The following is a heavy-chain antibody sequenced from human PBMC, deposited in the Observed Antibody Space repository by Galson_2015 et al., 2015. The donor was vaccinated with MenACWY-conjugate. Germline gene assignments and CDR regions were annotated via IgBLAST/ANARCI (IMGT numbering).Heavy chain of an antibody. CDR1: GFTFSNYW. CDR3: AKRWDYDILTGSYDF. V-gene: IGHV3-74*01. Sequence: SLRLSCAASGFTFSNYWMHWVRQAPGKGLVWVSRINGDGISTSYGDSVKGRFTISRDKSKNTVYLQMDSLRAGDTAIYYCAKRWDYDILTGSYDFWGQGTLVTVSS. CDR2: INGDGIST. J-gene: IGHJ4*02. D-gene: IGHD3-9*01.